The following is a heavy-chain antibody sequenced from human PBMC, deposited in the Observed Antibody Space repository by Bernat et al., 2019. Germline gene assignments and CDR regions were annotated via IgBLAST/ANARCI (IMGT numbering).Heavy chain of an antibody. CDR3: TRDPIAVAGTVTH. J-gene: IGHJ4*02. Sequence: EVQLVESGGGLVQPGLSLRLSCTASGFTFGDYAMSWFRQAPGKGLEWVGFIRSKAYGGTTEYAASVKGRFTISRDDSKSIAYLQMNSLKTEDTAVYYCTRDPIAVAGTVTHWGQGTLVTVSS. CDR2: IRSKAYGGTT. D-gene: IGHD6-19*01. CDR1: GFTFGDYA. V-gene: IGHV3-49*03.